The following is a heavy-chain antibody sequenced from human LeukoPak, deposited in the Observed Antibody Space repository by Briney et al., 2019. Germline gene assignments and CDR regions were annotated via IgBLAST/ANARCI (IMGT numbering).Heavy chain of an antibody. V-gene: IGHV3-33*01. CDR2: IWYDGSNK. CDR1: GFTFSSYG. Sequence: PGGSLRLSCAASGFTFSSYGMHWVRQAPGKGLEWVAVIWYDGSNKYYADSVKGRFTISRDNSKNTLYLQMNSLRVGDTAMYYCVREVAIASTRWFDPWGQGTLVTVSS. D-gene: IGHD3-3*02. J-gene: IGHJ5*02. CDR3: VREVAIASTRWFDP.